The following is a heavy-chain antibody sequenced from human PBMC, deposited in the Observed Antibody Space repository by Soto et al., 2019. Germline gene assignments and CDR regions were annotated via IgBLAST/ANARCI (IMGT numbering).Heavy chain of an antibody. CDR2: IYWDDDK. CDR1: GFSLSTSGVG. V-gene: IGHV2-5*02. CDR3: ANSGVDDYDDYTEYYGMDV. D-gene: IGHD4-17*01. J-gene: IGHJ6*02. Sequence: QITLKEAGPTLVKPTQTLTLTCTFSGFSLSTSGVGVGWIRQPPGKALEWLALIYWDDDKRYSPSLQSRLTITTDTSKNQVVLTMTNMAPVDTATYYCANSGVDDYDDYTEYYGMDVWGHGTTVTVSS.